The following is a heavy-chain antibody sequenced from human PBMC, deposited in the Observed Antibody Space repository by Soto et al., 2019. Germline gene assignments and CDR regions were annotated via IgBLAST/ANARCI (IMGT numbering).Heavy chain of an antibody. V-gene: IGHV1-69*06. CDR2: IIPIFNSP. J-gene: IGHJ4*02. CDR1: KGTFNSYA. CDR3: ARRLSAGAD. Sequence: QVQLVQSGAEVKKPGSSVKVSCKTSKGTFNSYAFSWVRQAPGQGLEWMGGIIPIFNSPIYAKKFQGRVTIAANMSTSTAYMELSSLKSEDTAIYFCARRLSAGADWGQGTLVTVSS. D-gene: IGHD7-27*01.